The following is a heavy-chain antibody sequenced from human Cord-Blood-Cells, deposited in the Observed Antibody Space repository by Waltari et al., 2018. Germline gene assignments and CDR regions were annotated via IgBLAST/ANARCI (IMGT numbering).Heavy chain of an antibody. CDR2: IYYSGST. Sequence: QLQLQESGPGLVKPSETLSLTCTVSGGSISSSSYYWGWIRQPPGKGLEWIGSIYYSGSTYYNPSLKSRVTISVDTSKNQFSLKLSSVTAADTAVYYCARHPSSNYFDYWGQGTLVTVSS. V-gene: IGHV4-39*01. CDR3: ARHPSSNYFDY. CDR1: GGSISSSSYY. J-gene: IGHJ4*02.